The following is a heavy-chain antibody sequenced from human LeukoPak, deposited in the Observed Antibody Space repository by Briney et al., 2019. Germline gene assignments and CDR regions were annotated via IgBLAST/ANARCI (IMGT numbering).Heavy chain of an antibody. J-gene: IGHJ4*02. CDR1: GYSISSGYY. Sequence: SETLSLTCTVSGYSISSGYYWGWIRQPPGKGLEWIGNIYHSGNTYYNPSLKSRVTISVDTSKNQFSLKLSSVTAADTAVYYCARDRESFDYWGQGTLVTVSS. CDR2: IYHSGNT. CDR3: ARDRESFDY. V-gene: IGHV4-38-2*02.